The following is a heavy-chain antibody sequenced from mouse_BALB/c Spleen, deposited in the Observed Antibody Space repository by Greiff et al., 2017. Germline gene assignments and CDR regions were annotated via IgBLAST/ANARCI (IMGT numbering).Heavy chain of an antibody. D-gene: IGHD1-1*01. Sequence: EVQRVESGGGLVQPGGSRKLSCAASGFTFSSFGMHWVRQAPEKGLEWVAYISSGSSTIYYADTVKGRFTISRDNPKNTLFLQMTSLRSEDTAMYYCARGPLLRGLLDYWGQGTTLTVSS. CDR1: GFTFSSFG. CDR3: ARGPLLRGLLDY. V-gene: IGHV5-17*02. CDR2: ISSGSSTI. J-gene: IGHJ2*01.